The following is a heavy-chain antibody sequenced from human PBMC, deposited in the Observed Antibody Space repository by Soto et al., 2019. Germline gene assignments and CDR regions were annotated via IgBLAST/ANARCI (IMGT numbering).Heavy chain of an antibody. CDR2: IGTAGDT. Sequence: GGSLRLSCAASGFTFSSYDMHWARQATGKGLEWVSAIGTAGDTYYPGSVKGRFTISRENAKNSLYLQMNSLRAGDTAVYYCARSGSSGAFDIWGQGTMVTVSS. J-gene: IGHJ3*02. D-gene: IGHD3-10*01. CDR1: GFTFSSYD. V-gene: IGHV3-13*01. CDR3: ARSGSSGAFDI.